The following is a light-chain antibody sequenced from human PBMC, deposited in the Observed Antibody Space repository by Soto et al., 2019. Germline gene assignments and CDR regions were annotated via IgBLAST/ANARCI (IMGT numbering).Light chain of an antibody. CDR1: QSISNY. CDR3: QQSYTTPPWT. V-gene: IGKV1-39*01. Sequence: IQMTQSPSSLSASVGDRVTITCRASQSISNYLNWYQQKPGKAPKVLIYDASSLQGGVPSRFSGSGSGTDFTLTISSLQPEDFATYYCQQSYTTPPWTFGQRTKVDIK. J-gene: IGKJ1*01. CDR2: DAS.